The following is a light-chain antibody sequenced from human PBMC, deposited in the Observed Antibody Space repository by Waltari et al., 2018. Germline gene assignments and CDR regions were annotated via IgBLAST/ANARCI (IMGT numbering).Light chain of an antibody. J-gene: IGKJ1*01. Sequence: EIVMTQSPATLSVSPGERATLSCRASQSVSSNLAWYHQKPGQAPRLLIYGASTRATGIPARFSGSGSGTEFTLTISSLQSEEFAVYYCQQYNNWPPWTFGQGTKVEIK. CDR2: GAS. CDR3: QQYNNWPPWT. CDR1: QSVSSN. V-gene: IGKV3-15*01.